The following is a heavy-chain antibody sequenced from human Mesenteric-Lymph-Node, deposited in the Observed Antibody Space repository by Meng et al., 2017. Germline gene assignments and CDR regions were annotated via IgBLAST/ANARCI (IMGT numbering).Heavy chain of an antibody. Sequence: ASVKVSCKASGYRFMGYWLYWVRQAPGQGLEWMGRINPNNGGTDSAQKFQGRVTMTRDTFISTAYMELTRLTSDDTGVYFYASFGGCYYAWGQGTLVTVSS. CDR2: INPNNGGT. CDR1: GYRFMGYW. V-gene: IGHV1-2*05. D-gene: IGHD3-10*01. CDR3: ASFGGCYYA. J-gene: IGHJ5*02.